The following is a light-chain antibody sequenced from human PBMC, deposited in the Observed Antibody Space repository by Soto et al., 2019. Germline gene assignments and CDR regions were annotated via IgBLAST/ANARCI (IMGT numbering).Light chain of an antibody. CDR1: LGINRF. V-gene: IGKV1-9*01. J-gene: IGKJ1*01. CDR3: QVRTNWSIA. Sequence: IQLTHSPSSLSASVGDRVSITCRASLGINRFLALYQQKPGKAPELLIYAASTLQSGVPSRFAGSGSGTDFTLTINSLQPEDFAVYYCQVRTNWSIAFGRGTKV. CDR2: AAS.